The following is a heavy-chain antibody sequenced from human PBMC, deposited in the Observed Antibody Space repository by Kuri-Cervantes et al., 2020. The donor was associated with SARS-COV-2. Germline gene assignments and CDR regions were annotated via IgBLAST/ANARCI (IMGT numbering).Heavy chain of an antibody. D-gene: IGHD6-13*01. V-gene: IGHV3-7*01. Sequence: GGSLRLSCAASGFTFSSYWMSWVRQAPGKGLEWVANIKQDGSEKYYVDSVKGRFTISRDNAKNSLYLQMNSLRAEDTAVYYCAKTNSSSWYYYYYYMDVWGKGTTVTSP. CDR3: AKTNSSSWYYYYYYMDV. J-gene: IGHJ6*03. CDR2: IKQDGSEK. CDR1: GFTFSSYW.